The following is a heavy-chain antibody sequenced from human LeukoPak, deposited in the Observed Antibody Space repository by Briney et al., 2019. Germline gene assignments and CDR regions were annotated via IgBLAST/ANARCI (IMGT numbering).Heavy chain of an antibody. J-gene: IGHJ4*02. CDR3: AKGGEMATN. CDR2: ISYDGSNK. Sequence: PGGSLRLSCAASGFTFSSYGMHWVRQAPGKGLEWVAVISYDGSNKYYADSVKGRFTISRDNSKNTLYLRMNSLRAEDTAVYYCAKGGEMATNWGQGTLVTVSS. V-gene: IGHV3-30*18. CDR1: GFTFSSYG. D-gene: IGHD5-24*01.